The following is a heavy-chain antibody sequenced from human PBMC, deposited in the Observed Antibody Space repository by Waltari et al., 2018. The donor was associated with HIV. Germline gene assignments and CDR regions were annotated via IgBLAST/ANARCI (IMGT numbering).Heavy chain of an antibody. V-gene: IGHV1-69*01. CDR3: ARASRDCSGGSCYSEYWYFDL. D-gene: IGHD2-15*01. J-gene: IGHJ2*01. Sequence: QVQLVQSGAEVKKPGSSVKVSCKASGGTFSSYAISWVRQAPGQGLEWMGGIIPIFGTANYAQKFQGRVTITADESTSTAYMELSSLRSEDTAVYYCARASRDCSGGSCYSEYWYFDLWGRGTLVTVSS. CDR2: IIPIFGTA. CDR1: GGTFSSYA.